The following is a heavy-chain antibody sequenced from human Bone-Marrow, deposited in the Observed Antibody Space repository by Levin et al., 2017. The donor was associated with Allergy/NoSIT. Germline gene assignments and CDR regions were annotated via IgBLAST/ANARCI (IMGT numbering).Heavy chain of an antibody. J-gene: IGHJ6*03. CDR2: IYYSGST. D-gene: IGHD5-12*01. CDR1: GGSISGYY. Sequence: SETLSLTCTVSGGSISGYYWTWIRQPPGKGLEYIGDIYYSGSTNYEPSLKSRVTISVDTSKNHFSLKVTSVTAADTAVYYCARLIEGYSGYPLSFSYYYMDVWGKGTTVTVSS. CDR3: ARLIEGYSGYPLSFSYYYMDV. V-gene: IGHV4-59*08.